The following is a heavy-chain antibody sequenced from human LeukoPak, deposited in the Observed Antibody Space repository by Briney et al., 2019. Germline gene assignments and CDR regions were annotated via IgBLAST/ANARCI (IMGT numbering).Heavy chain of an antibody. CDR1: GYTFTSFG. CDR2: ISAYNGNT. CDR3: ARVVTGPLVYFDY. D-gene: IGHD1-20*01. V-gene: IGHV1-18*01. J-gene: IGHJ4*02. Sequence: EASVKVSCKASGYTFTSFGTGWVGQAPGQGRDWRGWISAYNGNTNYAQRLQGRVTMTTDTSTSTAYMELRSLRSEDTAVYYCARVVTGPLVYFDYWGQGTLVTVSS.